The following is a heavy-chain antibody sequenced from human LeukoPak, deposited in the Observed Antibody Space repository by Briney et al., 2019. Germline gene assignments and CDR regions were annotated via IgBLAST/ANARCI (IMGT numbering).Heavy chain of an antibody. Sequence: GGSLRLSCAASGFTFSSYAMHWVRQAPGKGLEWVAVISYDGSNKYYADSVKGRFTISRDNSKNTLYLQMNSLRAEDTAVYYCANGHPGVDYWGQGTLVTVSS. D-gene: IGHD7-27*01. CDR2: ISYDGSNK. CDR1: GFTFSSYA. CDR3: ANGHPGVDY. J-gene: IGHJ4*02. V-gene: IGHV3-30-3*01.